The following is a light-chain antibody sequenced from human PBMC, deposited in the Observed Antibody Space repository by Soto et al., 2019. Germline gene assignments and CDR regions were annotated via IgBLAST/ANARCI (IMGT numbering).Light chain of an antibody. CDR2: AAS. V-gene: IGKV1-39*01. J-gene: IGKJ5*01. CDR3: QQRYSTPIT. Sequence: EIQMTQSPSSLSASVGDRVTITCRASQSISIYLNWYQQKPGKAPKLLIYAASSLQSGVPSRLSGSGSGTDFTLTISSLQHEDFETYYCQQRYSTPITFGQGTRL. CDR1: QSISIY.